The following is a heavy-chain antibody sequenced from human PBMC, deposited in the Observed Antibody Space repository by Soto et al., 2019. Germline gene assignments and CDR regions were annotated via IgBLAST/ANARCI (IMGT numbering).Heavy chain of an antibody. J-gene: IGHJ4*02. Sequence: EVQLLESGGGLVQPGRSLRLSCAASGFTFSSYAMSWVRQAPGQGLDWVSAMSGSGGTTYYADSVKGRFTISRDNSKNTLSLQMNSLRAEDTAVYYCAKFFVETGGSSGWPWSFHYWGQGTLVTVSS. CDR3: AKFFVETGGSSGWPWSFHY. CDR2: MSGSGGTT. D-gene: IGHD6-25*01. V-gene: IGHV3-23*01. CDR1: GFTFSSYA.